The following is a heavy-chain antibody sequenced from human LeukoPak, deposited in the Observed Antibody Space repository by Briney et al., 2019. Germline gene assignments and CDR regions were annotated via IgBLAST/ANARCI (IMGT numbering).Heavy chain of an antibody. CDR3: AKEQWLVEKYYYYYYMDV. CDR1: GFTFSSYG. D-gene: IGHD6-19*01. CDR2: IRYDGSNK. J-gene: IGHJ6*03. V-gene: IGHV3-30*02. Sequence: GGSLRLSCAASGFTFSSYGMHWVRQAPGKGLQWVAFIRYDGSNKYYADSVKGRFTISRDNSKNTLNLQMNSLRAEDTAVYYCAKEQWLVEKYYYYYYMDVWGKGTTVTVSS.